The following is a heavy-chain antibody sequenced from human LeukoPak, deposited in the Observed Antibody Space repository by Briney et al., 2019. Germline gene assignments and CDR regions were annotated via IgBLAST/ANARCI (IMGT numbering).Heavy chain of an antibody. CDR2: IFRFGAT. D-gene: IGHD4-23*01. J-gene: IGHJ4*02. Sequence: GGSLRLSCAVSGFTVTNNHLNWVRQAPGKGLECVANIFRFGATYYADSVRGRVSISRDSAKNTVYLQMNGLRVEDTAVYYCAGYGNNSFWGQGTLVTVSS. CDR3: AGYGNNSF. CDR1: GFTVTNNH. V-gene: IGHV3-66*01.